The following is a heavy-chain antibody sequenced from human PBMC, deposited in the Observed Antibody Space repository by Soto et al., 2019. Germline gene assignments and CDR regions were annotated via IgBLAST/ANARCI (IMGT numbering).Heavy chain of an antibody. J-gene: IGHJ4*02. D-gene: IGHD4-17*01. Sequence: EVQLVESGGGLVQPGGSLRLSCAASGFTFSSYWMHWVRQAPGKGLVWVSRINGDGTTTGHADFVKGRFSISRDSAKNTLYLQMNSLRAEDTAVYYCVRDLSVTTKFDYWGQGTLVTVSS. V-gene: IGHV3-74*01. CDR2: INGDGTTT. CDR1: GFTFSSYW. CDR3: VRDLSVTTKFDY.